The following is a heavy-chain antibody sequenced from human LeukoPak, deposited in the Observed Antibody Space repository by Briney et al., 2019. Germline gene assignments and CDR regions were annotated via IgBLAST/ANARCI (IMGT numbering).Heavy chain of an antibody. Sequence: SETLPLTCTVSGGSISSYYWSWIRQPPGKGLEWIGYIYYSGSTNYNPSLKSRVTISVDTSKNQFSLKLSSVTAADTAVYYCARGGTMVRGVRFDPWGQGTLVTVSS. CDR1: GGSISSYY. CDR2: IYYSGST. D-gene: IGHD3-10*01. J-gene: IGHJ5*02. V-gene: IGHV4-59*01. CDR3: ARGGTMVRGVRFDP.